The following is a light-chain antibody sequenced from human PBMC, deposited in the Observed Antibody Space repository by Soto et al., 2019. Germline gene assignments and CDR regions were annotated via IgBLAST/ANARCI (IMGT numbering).Light chain of an antibody. J-gene: IGKJ1*01. Sequence: EVVLVESRGTRSLSPGERATLSCRASQSVSSYLAWYQQKPGQAPRLLIYDASKRATGIPARFSGSGFGTDYTLTISSLEPEDFAVYYCQPRSKWRTFGQGTKVAIK. CDR2: DAS. CDR3: QPRSKWRT. CDR1: QSVSSY. V-gene: IGKV3-11*01.